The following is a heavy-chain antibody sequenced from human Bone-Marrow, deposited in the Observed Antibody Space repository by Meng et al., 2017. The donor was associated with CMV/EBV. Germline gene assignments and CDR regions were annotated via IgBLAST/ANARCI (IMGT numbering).Heavy chain of an antibody. J-gene: IGHJ4*02. CDR1: GFTFSSYG. CDR3: AKDSSGYYGCTDY. D-gene: IGHD3-22*01. V-gene: IGHV3-30*02. Sequence: GESLKISCAASGFTFSSYGMHWVRQAPGKGLEWVAFIRYDGSNKYYADSVKGRFTISRDNSKNTLYLQMNSRRAEDTAVYYCAKDSSGYYGCTDYWGQGTLVTVSS. CDR2: IRYDGSNK.